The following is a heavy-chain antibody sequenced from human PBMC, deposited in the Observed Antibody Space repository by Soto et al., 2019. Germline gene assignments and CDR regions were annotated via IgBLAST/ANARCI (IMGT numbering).Heavy chain of an antibody. V-gene: IGHV3-11*01. CDR3: ARDLSPHYYDSSGYPAPY. Sequence: GVSLRLSCAASGFTFSDYYMSWIRQAPGKGLEWVSYISSSGSTIYYADSVKGRFTISRDNAKNSLYLQMNSLRAEDTAVYYCARDLSPHYYDSSGYPAPYWGQGTLVTVSS. CDR2: ISSSGSTI. CDR1: GFTFSDYY. J-gene: IGHJ4*02. D-gene: IGHD3-22*01.